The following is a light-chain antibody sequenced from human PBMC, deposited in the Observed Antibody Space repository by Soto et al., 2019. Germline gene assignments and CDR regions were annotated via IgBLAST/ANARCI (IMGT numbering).Light chain of an antibody. J-gene: IGKJ2*01. CDR2: LGS. Sequence: DSVMTQSPLSLPVTPGASASISCRSSQSLLHSNGYNYLDWYLQKPGQSPQLLIYLGSNRASGVPDRFSGSESGTDFTLKISIVEAEDVGVYYCMQALHTPYTFCQGTTREIK. V-gene: IGKV2-28*01. CDR1: QSLLHSNGYNY. CDR3: MQALHTPYT.